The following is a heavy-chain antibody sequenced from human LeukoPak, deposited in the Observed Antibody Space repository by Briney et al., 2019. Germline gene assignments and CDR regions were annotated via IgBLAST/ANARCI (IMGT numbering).Heavy chain of an antibody. CDR1: GFTFSSYE. V-gene: IGHV3-48*03. D-gene: IGHD3-16*01. J-gene: IGHJ4*02. CDR2: ISSSGSTI. Sequence: GGSLRLSCAASGFTFSSYEINWVRQAPGKGLEWVSYISSSGSTIKYADSVKGRFTISRGNAKNSLYLQMNSLRAEDTAVYYCAKVGQPWSIWDYFDYWGQGTLVTVSS. CDR3: AKVGQPWSIWDYFDY.